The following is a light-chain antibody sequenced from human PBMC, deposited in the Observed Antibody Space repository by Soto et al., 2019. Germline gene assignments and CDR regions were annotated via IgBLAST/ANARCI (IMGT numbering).Light chain of an antibody. J-gene: IGLJ1*01. V-gene: IGLV2-8*01. CDR2: EVS. Sequence: QSALTQPPSASGSPGQSVTISCSGTSSDVGAYNYVSWYQQHPGKAPRLLIYEVSQRPSGVPDRFSGSKSSNTASLTVSGLQHEDEADYYCSSYAGTNNLLYVFGTGTKLTVL. CDR3: SSYAGTNNLLYV. CDR1: SSDVGAYNY.